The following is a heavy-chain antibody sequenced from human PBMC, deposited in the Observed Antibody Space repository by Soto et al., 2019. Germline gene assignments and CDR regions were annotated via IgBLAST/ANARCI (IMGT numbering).Heavy chain of an antibody. CDR2: ISGYNGNT. CDR3: ARYPTRMTVFGVVGEDWGY. D-gene: IGHD3-3*01. J-gene: IGHJ4*02. V-gene: IGHV1-18*01. Sequence: QVQLVQSGPEVKKPGASVKVSCKASGYTFTSYGISWVRQAPGQGLEWMGWISGYNGNTNYAQKLQGRVTMTTDTSTSTAYMELRSLRSDDSTVYYCARYPTRMTVFGVVGEDWGYWGRGTLVTVSS. CDR1: GYTFTSYG.